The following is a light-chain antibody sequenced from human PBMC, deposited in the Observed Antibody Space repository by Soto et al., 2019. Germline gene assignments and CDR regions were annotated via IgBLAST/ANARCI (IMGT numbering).Light chain of an antibody. V-gene: IGKV1-9*01. CDR3: QQLYTLPFT. CDR2: EAS. J-gene: IGKJ5*01. CDR1: HDISTF. Sequence: DIQMTQSPSTLPASVGDRVTITCRASHDISTFLAWYQQKPGKAPKLLIYEASTLQSGVPSRFSGSGSGTEFTLTISGLLPEDFAAYHCQQLYTLPFTCGQGKRREIK.